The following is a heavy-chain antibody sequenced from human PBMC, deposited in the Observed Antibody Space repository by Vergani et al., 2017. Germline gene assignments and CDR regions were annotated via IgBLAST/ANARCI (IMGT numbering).Heavy chain of an antibody. D-gene: IGHD5-18*01. J-gene: IGHJ5*02. CDR3: ARVPRGYSYGLRWFDP. V-gene: IGHV4-59*11. CDR1: GGSISSHY. CDR2: IYYSGST. Sequence: QVQLQESGPGLVKPSETLSLTCTVSGGSISSHYWSWIRQPPGKGLEWIGYIYYSGSTNYNPSLTSRVTISVDTSKNQFSLKLSSVTAADTAVYYCARVPRGYSYGLRWFDPWGQGTLVTVSS.